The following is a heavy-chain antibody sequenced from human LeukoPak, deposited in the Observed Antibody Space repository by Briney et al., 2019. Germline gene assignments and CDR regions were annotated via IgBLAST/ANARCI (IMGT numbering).Heavy chain of an antibody. V-gene: IGHV1-24*01. Sequence: ASVKGSCKVSGYRFTELSRHWVRQAPGKGLEWLGGFDLVHGDTIYAQKFQGRVTMTEDTSTDTSYMELSSLGSEDTAVYFCTAGRAYSLLDFWGQGTLVIVSS. J-gene: IGHJ4*02. CDR1: GYRFTELS. D-gene: IGHD5-18*01. CDR2: FDLVHGDT. CDR3: TAGRAYSLLDF.